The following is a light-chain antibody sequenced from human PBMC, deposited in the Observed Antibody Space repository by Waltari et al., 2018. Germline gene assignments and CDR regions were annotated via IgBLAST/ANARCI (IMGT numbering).Light chain of an antibody. Sequence: QSVLTQPPSASETPGQRLTISCSGSGSNIGSNTVNWYRQFPGTAPSLVMFGDDQRPSGVPGRFAGSKSGTSASLAISGLQPEDEADYYCASWDDFLNGLVFGSGTKVTVL. CDR3: ASWDDFLNGLV. V-gene: IGLV1-44*01. J-gene: IGLJ1*01. CDR2: GDD. CDR1: GSNIGSNT.